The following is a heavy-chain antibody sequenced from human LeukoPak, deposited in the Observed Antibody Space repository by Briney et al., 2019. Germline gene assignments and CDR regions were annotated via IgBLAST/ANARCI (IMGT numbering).Heavy chain of an antibody. J-gene: IGHJ5*02. CDR1: GFTFSSYS. D-gene: IGHD2-15*01. Sequence: GGSLRLSCAASGFTFSSYSMNWVRQAPGKGLEWVSSISSSSSYIYYADSVKGRFTISRDNAKNSLYLQMNSLRAEDTAVYYCARDVVADSRGGPAVRGWFDPRGQGTLVTVSS. CDR2: ISSSSSYI. CDR3: ARDVVADSRGGPAVRGWFDP. V-gene: IGHV3-21*01.